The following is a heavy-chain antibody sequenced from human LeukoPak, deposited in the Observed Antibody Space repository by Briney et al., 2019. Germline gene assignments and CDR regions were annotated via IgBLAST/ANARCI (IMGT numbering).Heavy chain of an antibody. D-gene: IGHD2-15*01. V-gene: IGHV5-51*01. CDR1: GYSFTSYW. Sequence: GESLKISCKGSGYSFTSYWIGWVRQMPGKGLEWMGIIYPGDSDTRYSPSFQGQVTTSADKSISTAYLQWSSLKASDTAMYYCAGYYCSGGSCLGDDAFDIWGQGTMLTVSS. CDR2: IYPGDSDT. CDR3: AGYYCSGGSCLGDDAFDI. J-gene: IGHJ3*02.